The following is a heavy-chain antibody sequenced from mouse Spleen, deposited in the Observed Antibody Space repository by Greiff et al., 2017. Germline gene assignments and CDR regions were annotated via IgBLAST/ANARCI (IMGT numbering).Heavy chain of an antibody. Sequence: EVQLVESGGGLVQPGGSLSLSCAASGFTFTDYYMSWVRQPPGKALEWLGFIRNKANGYTTEYSASVKGRFTISRDNSQSILYLQMNALRAEDSATYYCARSLGLITTVVARWAMDYWGQGTSVTVSS. CDR3: ARSLGLITTVVARWAMDY. V-gene: IGHV7-3*01. CDR2: IRNKANGYTT. D-gene: IGHD1-1*01. J-gene: IGHJ4*01. CDR1: GFTFTDYY.